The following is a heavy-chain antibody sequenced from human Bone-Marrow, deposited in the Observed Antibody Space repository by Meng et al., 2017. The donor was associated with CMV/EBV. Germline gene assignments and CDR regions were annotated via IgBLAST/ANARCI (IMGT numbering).Heavy chain of an antibody. CDR1: GGSISSRSYY. CDR2: IYYSGST. D-gene: IGHD3-3*01. Sequence: GSLRLSCTVSGGSISSRSYYWGWIRQPPGKGLEWIGSIYYSGSTYFNPSLKSRVTISVDTYKNQFSLKLSSVTAADTAMYYCATVGGWSAYYVVDPWGQGILVTVSS. J-gene: IGHJ5*02. V-gene: IGHV4-39*07. CDR3: ATVGGWSAYYVVDP.